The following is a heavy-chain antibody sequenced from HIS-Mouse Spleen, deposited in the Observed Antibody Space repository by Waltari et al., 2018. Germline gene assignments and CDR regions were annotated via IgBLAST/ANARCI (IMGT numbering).Heavy chain of an antibody. CDR3: ARDGSSGYSYGRGFFDY. D-gene: IGHD5-18*01. CDR2: IDYSGST. J-gene: IGHJ4*02. Sequence: QLQLQESGPGLVKPSETLSLTCTVSGGSISSSSYYWGWSRQRPGKGLGWSGSIDYSGSTYYNPSLKSRVTISVDTSKNQFSLKLSSVTAADTAVYYCARDGSSGYSYGRGFFDYWGQGTLVTVSS. CDR1: GGSISSSSYY. V-gene: IGHV4-39*07.